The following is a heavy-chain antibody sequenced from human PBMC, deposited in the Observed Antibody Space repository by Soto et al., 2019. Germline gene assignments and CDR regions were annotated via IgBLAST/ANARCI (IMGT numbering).Heavy chain of an antibody. CDR1: GGSISTDSHY. CDR3: ARGAFIAAAGSLFFDY. Sequence: SETLSLTCTVSGGSISTDSHYWGWIRQPPGKGLEWIGSVYYAGSTYKNPSLHSRVTISVDTSKNHFSLKLNSVTAADTAVYYCARGAFIAAAGSLFFDYWGQGTLVTVSS. V-gene: IGHV4-39*02. J-gene: IGHJ4*02. D-gene: IGHD6-13*01. CDR2: VYYAGST.